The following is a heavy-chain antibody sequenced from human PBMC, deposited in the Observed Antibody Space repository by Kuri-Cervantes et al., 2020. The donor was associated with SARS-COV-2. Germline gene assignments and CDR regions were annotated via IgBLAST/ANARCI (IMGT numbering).Heavy chain of an antibody. J-gene: IGHJ4*02. Sequence: GGSLRLSCATSGFTFSNYAMTWIRQAPGKGLEWVSVISSGGGNTFYTGSVKGRFTISRDNSNNTLYLQMNSLRAEDTAVYYCARGSFGLFDWLSLFDYWGQGSLVTVSS. CDR3: ARGSFGLFDWLSLFDY. CDR1: GFTFSNYA. D-gene: IGHD3-9*01. CDR2: ISSGGGNT. V-gene: IGHV3-23*01.